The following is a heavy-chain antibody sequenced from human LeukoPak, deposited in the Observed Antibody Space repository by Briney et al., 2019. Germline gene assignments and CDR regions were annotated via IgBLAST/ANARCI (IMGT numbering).Heavy chain of an antibody. D-gene: IGHD6-6*01. CDR1: GGSISSSSYY. V-gene: IGHV4-39*07. CDR2: IYYSGST. J-gene: IGHJ4*02. Sequence: SETLSLTCTVSGGSISSSSYYWGWIRQPPGKGLEWIGSIYYSGSTYYNPSLKSRVTISVDTSKNQFSLKLRSVTAADTAVYYCARGGTRYSSSSRSNYFDYWGQGTLVTVSS. CDR3: ARGGTRYSSSSRSNYFDY.